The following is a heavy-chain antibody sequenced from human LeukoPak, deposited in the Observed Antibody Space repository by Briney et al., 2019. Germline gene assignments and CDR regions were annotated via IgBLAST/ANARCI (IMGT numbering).Heavy chain of an antibody. D-gene: IGHD3-3*01. CDR1: GYTFTSYY. CDR3: ARDHVLFGVVPRQYYYYGMDV. Sequence: GASVKVSCKASGYTFTSYYMHWVRQAPGQGLEWMGLINPSGGSTSYAQKFQGRVTMTRDTSTSTVYMELSSLRSEDTAVYYCARDHVLFGVVPRQYYYYGMDVWGQGTTVTVSS. J-gene: IGHJ6*02. V-gene: IGHV1-46*01. CDR2: INPSGGST.